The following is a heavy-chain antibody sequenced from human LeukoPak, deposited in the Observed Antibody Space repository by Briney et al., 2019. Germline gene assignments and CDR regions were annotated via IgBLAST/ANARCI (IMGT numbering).Heavy chain of an antibody. CDR2: IWYDGSNK. V-gene: IGHV3-33*01. Sequence: GGSLRLSCAASGFTFSSYGMHWVRQAPGKGLEWVAVIWYDGSNKYYADSVKGRFTISRDNSKNTLYLQMNSLRAEDTAVYYCARDVHSSGFYFDYWGQGTLVTVSS. D-gene: IGHD6-19*01. J-gene: IGHJ4*02. CDR3: ARDVHSSGFYFDY. CDR1: GFTFSSYG.